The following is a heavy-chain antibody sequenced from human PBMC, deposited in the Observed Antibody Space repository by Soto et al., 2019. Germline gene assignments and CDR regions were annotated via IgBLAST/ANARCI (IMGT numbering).Heavy chain of an antibody. J-gene: IGHJ4*02. D-gene: IGHD3-9*01. CDR1: GFTFSSYW. V-gene: IGHV3-7*01. CDR2: IKQDGSEK. Sequence: GGSLRLSCAASGFTFSSYWMSWVRQAPGKGLEWVANIKQDGSEKYYVDSVKGRFTISRDNAKNSLYLQMNSLRAEDTAVYYCASLLRYFDWLATFDYWGQGTLVTVSS. CDR3: ASLLRYFDWLATFDY.